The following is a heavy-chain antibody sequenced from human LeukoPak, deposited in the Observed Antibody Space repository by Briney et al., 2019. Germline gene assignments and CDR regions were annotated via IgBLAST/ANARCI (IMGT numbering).Heavy chain of an antibody. CDR3: VRGTGY. Sequence: GGSLRLSGSVSGFTFSTYVMHWVRQAPGKGLEYVSAISSNGDNTYYADSVKGRFTISRDNSKNTLYLQMSSLRADDTAVYYCVRGTGYWGQGTLVAVSS. V-gene: IGHV3-64D*06. CDR2: ISSNGDNT. CDR1: GFTFSTYV. J-gene: IGHJ4*02.